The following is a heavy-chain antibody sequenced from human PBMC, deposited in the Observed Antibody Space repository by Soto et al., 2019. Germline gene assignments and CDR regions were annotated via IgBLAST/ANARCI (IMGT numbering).Heavy chain of an antibody. J-gene: IGHJ4*02. CDR3: ARQIYDSDTGPNFQYYFDS. D-gene: IGHD3-22*01. V-gene: IGHV5-10-1*01. CDR2: IDPSDSQT. CDR1: VYSFAGYW. Sequence: PRESLNMSCKGSVYSFAGYWITWVRQKPGKGREWMGRIDPSDSQTYYSPSFRGHVTISVTKSITTVFLQWSSLRASDTAMYYCARQIYDSDTGPNFQYYFDSWGQGTPVTVS.